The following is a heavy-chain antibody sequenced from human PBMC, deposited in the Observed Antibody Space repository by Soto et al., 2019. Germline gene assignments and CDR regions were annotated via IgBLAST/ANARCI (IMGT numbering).Heavy chain of an antibody. CDR1: GFTFTSYA. J-gene: IGHJ2*01. V-gene: IGHV3-23*01. CDR3: AEGLTMVRGDRFDL. D-gene: IGHD3-10*01. CDR2: ISGSGGST. Sequence: EVQLLESGGGLVQPGGSLRLSCAASGFTFTSYAMSWVRQAPGKGLEWVSPISGSGGSTYYADSVKGRFTISRDNSTSTLYLQMNSLRAEDTAVYYCAEGLTMVRGDRFDLWGRGTLVTVSS.